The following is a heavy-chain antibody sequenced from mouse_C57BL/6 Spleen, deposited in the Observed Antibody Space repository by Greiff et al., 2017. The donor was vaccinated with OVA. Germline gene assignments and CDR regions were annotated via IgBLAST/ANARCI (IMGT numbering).Heavy chain of an antibody. D-gene: IGHD3-2*02. V-gene: IGHV5-6*01. CDR3: ARRSSGFDY. CDR2: ISSGGSYT. J-gene: IGHJ2*01. Sequence: DVQLVESGGDLVKPGGSLKLSCAASGFTFSSYGMSWVRQTPDKRLEWVATISSGGSYTYYPDSVKGRFTISRDNAKNTLYLQMSSLKSEDTAMYYCARRSSGFDYWGQGTTLTVSS. CDR1: GFTFSSYG.